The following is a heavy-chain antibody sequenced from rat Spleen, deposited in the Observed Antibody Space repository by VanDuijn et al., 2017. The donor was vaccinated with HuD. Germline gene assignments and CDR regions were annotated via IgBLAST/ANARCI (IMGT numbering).Heavy chain of an antibody. CDR1: GFSLTSNG. CDR2: ISSGGST. Sequence: QVQLKESGPGLVQPSQTLSLTCTVSGFSLTSNGVSWVRQPPGKGLEWIAAISSGGSTYYNSALKSRLSISRDTSKSQVFLKMNSLQTEDTAIYFCARGPPRDDDSYYYGYYFDYWGQGTLVTVSS. D-gene: IGHD1-12*02. V-gene: IGHV2S12*01. J-gene: IGHJ3*01. CDR3: ARGPPRDDDSYYYGYYFDY.